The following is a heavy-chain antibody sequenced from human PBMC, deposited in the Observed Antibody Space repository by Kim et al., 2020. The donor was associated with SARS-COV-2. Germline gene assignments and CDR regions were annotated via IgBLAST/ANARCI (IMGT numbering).Heavy chain of an antibody. V-gene: IGHV3-7*01. D-gene: IGHD2-15*01. CDR1: GFTFSSCW. Sequence: GGSLRLSCVASGFTFSSCWMTWVRQAPGKGLEWVANIKEDGNQKYYVDSVEGRFTISRDNAKNSLYLQMNSLRAEDTAVYYCARDVDGDSRRKVAFCIWG. CDR3: ARDVDGDSRRKVAFCI. CDR2: IKEDGNQK. J-gene: IGHJ3*02.